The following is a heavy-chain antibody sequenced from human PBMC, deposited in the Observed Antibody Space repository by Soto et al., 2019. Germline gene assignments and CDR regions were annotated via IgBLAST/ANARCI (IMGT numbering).Heavy chain of an antibody. CDR3: AKGWSVGTTDHDDAFDT. V-gene: IGHV4-59*01. Sequence: PXETRPSPSLVSGGPFRRTSGTWIRQPPGRDLEWIAYIYYSGRTNYHHALKSTVTIAVDTSKNQFSLKLSSVTAADTAVYDCAKGWSVGTTDHDDAFDTSGHGTMVTVS. CDR1: GGPFRRTS. J-gene: IGHJ3*02. CDR2: IYYSGRT. D-gene: IGHD1-26*01.